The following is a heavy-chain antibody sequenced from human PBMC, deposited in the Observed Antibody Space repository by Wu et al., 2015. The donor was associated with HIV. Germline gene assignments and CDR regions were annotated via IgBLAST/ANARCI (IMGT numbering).Heavy chain of an antibody. CDR2: ISPYNGNT. Sequence: QAKLVQSGAEVKKPGASVKVSCKASGYTFSSYGISWVRQAPGQGLEWMGWISPYNGNTNYAQKFQGRVTMTTDTANTAYMELRSLRSDDTALYYCARYQYHYCYMDVWGKGTTVTVSS. D-gene: IGHD2-15*01. CDR3: ARYQYHYCYMDV. J-gene: IGHJ6*03. V-gene: IGHV1-18*01. CDR1: GYTFSSYG.